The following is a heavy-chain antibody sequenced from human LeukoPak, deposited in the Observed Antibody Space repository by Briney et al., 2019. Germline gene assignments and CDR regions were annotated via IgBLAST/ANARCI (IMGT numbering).Heavy chain of an antibody. CDR2: IYYSGST. J-gene: IGHJ2*01. V-gene: IGHV4-59*01. Sequence: SETLSLTCTVSGGSISSYYWSWIRQPPGKGLEWIGYIYYSGSTNYNPSLKSRVTISVDTSKNQFSLKLSSVTAADTAVYYCARDAEFCSGGSCRGYFDPWGRGTLVTVSS. CDR1: GGSISSYY. CDR3: ARDAEFCSGGSCRGYFDP. D-gene: IGHD2-15*01.